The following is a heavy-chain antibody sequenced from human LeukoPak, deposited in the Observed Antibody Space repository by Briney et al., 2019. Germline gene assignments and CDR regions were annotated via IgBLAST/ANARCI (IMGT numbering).Heavy chain of an antibody. CDR2: FYYSGSD. Sequence: KPSETLSLTCTVSGASITSYHWNWIRQPPGKGLEWIGYFYYSGSDNYNPSLKSRITISVDTSKNQFSLKLSSVTAADTAVYYCVRGYCSGATCYHFDYWGQGTLVTVSS. CDR1: GASITSYH. J-gene: IGHJ4*02. D-gene: IGHD2-15*01. V-gene: IGHV4-59*01. CDR3: VRGYCSGATCYHFDY.